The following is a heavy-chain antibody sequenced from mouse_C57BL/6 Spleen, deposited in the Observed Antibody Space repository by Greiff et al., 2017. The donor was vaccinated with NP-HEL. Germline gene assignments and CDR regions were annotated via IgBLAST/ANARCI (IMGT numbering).Heavy chain of an antibody. Sequence: EVQLQQSGPELVKPGASVKISCKASGYTFTDYYMNWVKQSHGKSLEWIGDINPNNGGTSYNQKFKGKATLTVDKSSSTAYMELRSLTSEDSAVYYCARNYGSSLGYYFDYWGQGTTLTVSS. CDR2: INPNNGGT. V-gene: IGHV1-26*01. J-gene: IGHJ2*01. CDR3: ARNYGSSLGYYFDY. D-gene: IGHD1-1*01. CDR1: GYTFTDYY.